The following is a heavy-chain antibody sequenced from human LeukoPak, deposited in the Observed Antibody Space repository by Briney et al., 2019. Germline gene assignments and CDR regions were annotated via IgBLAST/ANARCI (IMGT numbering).Heavy chain of an antibody. CDR2: IDQSGST. V-gene: IGHV4-34*01. Sequence: PSETLSLTCGVYGGPFSGYYWSWVRQPPGKGLEWIGEIDQSGSTNYNPSLKSRVTITIDTSKNQFSLKLNSVTAADTAVYYCAINDGSGSYYKSDYWGQGTLVTVSS. J-gene: IGHJ4*02. CDR1: GGPFSGYY. CDR3: AINDGSGSYYKSDY. D-gene: IGHD3-10*01.